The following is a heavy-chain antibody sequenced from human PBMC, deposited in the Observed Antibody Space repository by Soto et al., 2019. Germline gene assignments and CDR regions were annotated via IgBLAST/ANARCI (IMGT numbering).Heavy chain of an antibody. V-gene: IGHV1-69*13. CDR1: GGTFSSYA. CDR3: ASNFWSGYYLPGDYYYYGMDV. D-gene: IGHD3-3*01. Sequence: SVKVSCKASGGTFSSYAISWVRQAPGQGLEWMGGIIPIFGTANYAQKFQGRVTITADESTSTAYMELSSLRSEDTAVYYCASNFWSGYYLPGDYYYYGMDVWGQGTTVTVSS. CDR2: IIPIFGTA. J-gene: IGHJ6*02.